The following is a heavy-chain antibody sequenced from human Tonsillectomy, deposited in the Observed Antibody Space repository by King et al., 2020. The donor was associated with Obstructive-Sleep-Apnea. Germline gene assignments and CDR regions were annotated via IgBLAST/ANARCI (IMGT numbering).Heavy chain of an antibody. V-gene: IGHV3-23*04. Sequence: VQLVESGGGLVQPGGSLRLSFSASGFTFISYAMSWVRQAPGKGLEWASTIIPTGVSTYYADSVKVRFTISRANSKNTQYLQMNILRGDDTAVYYCAKDKTGATPFDYWGQGTLVTVSS. CDR3: AKDKTGATPFDY. CDR2: IIPTGVST. D-gene: IGHD1-26*01. J-gene: IGHJ4*02. CDR1: GFTFISYA.